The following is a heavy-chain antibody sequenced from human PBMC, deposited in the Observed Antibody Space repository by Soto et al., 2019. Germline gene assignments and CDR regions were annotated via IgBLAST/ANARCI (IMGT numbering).Heavy chain of an antibody. CDR3: AKGGSIAARDARNWFDP. V-gene: IGHV3-23*01. D-gene: IGHD6-6*01. Sequence: GGSLRLSCAASGFTFSSYAMSWVRQSPGKGLEWVSAISGSGGSTYYADSVKGRFTISRDNSKNTLYLQMNSLRAEDTAVYYCAKGGSIAARDARNWFDPWGQGTLVTVSS. CDR1: GFTFSSYA. CDR2: ISGSGGST. J-gene: IGHJ5*02.